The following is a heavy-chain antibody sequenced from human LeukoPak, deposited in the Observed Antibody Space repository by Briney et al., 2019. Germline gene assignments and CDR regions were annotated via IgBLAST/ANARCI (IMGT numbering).Heavy chain of an antibody. CDR3: ASGEWELLPGDAFDI. V-gene: IGHV4-30-4*08. CDR1: GFTFSAYS. D-gene: IGHD1-26*01. J-gene: IGHJ3*02. Sequence: LRLSCAASGFTFSAYSLSWVRQPPGKGLEWIGYIYYSGSTYYNPSLKSRVTISVDTSKNQFSLKLSSVTAADTAVYYCASGEWELLPGDAFDIWGQGTMVTVSS. CDR2: IYYSGST.